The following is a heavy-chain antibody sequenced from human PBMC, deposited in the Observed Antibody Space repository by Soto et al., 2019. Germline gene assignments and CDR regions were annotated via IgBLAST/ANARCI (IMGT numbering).Heavy chain of an antibody. V-gene: IGHV4-59*08. D-gene: IGHD3-3*01. CDR3: ARLGLRFFYFDY. CDR1: GGSISSYY. CDR2: IYYSGST. Sequence: SETLSLTCTVSGGSISSYYWSWIRQPPGKGLEWIGYIYYSGSTNYNPSLKSRVTISVDTSKNQFSLKLSSVTAADTAVYYCARLGLRFFYFDYWGQGTQVTVSS. J-gene: IGHJ4*02.